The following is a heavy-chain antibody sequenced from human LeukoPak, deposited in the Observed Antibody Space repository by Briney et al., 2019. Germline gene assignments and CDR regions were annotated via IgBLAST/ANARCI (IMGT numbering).Heavy chain of an antibody. J-gene: IGHJ4*02. CDR1: GGSFSGYY. CDR2: INHSGST. CDR3: ARNSAYSSSSGVNC. Sequence: SETLSLTCALYGGSFSGYYWSWIRQPPGKGLEWIGEINHSGSTHYNPSLKSRITMSVDTSKNQFSLKLTSVAAADTAVYYCARNSAYSSSSGVNCWGQGALVTVSS. V-gene: IGHV4-34*01. D-gene: IGHD6-6*01.